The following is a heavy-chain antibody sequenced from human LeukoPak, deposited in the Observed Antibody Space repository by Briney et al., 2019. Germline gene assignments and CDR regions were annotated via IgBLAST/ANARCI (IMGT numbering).Heavy chain of an antibody. V-gene: IGHV3-73*01. Sequence: GGSLRLSCAASGFTFSGSAMHWVRQASGKGLEWVGRIRSKANSYATAYAASVKGRFTISRDDSKNTAYLQMNSLKTEDTAVYYCTRSRGYSYGSPYGMDVWGQGTTVTVSS. CDR2: IRSKANSYAT. J-gene: IGHJ6*02. D-gene: IGHD5-18*01. CDR3: TRSRGYSYGSPYGMDV. CDR1: GFTFSGSA.